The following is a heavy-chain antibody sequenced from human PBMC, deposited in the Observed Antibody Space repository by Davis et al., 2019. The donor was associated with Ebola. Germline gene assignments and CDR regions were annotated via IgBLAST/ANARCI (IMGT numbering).Heavy chain of an antibody. D-gene: IGHD6-13*01. CDR2: IYYSGST. Sequence: SETLSLTCTVSGGSVSSYYWSWIRQPPGKGLEWIGYIYYSGSTNYNPYLKSRVTISVDTSKNQFSLKLTSVTAADTAVYYCARVGRSYSSSETIAVDFWGQGTMVTVSS. J-gene: IGHJ3*01. CDR3: ARVGRSYSSSETIAVDF. V-gene: IGHV4-59*02. CDR1: GGSVSSYY.